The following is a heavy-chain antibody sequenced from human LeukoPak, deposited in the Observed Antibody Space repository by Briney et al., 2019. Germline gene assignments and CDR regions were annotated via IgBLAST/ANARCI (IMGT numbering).Heavy chain of an antibody. V-gene: IGHV3-48*02. D-gene: IGHD5-18*01. CDR3: TRDGLHTAHFDY. CDR1: GFTFSTYT. CDR2: VSDSRDV. J-gene: IGHJ4*02. Sequence: PGGSLRLSCAASGFTFSTYTMNWVRQAPGKGLEWVSTVSDSRDVHYSDSVKGRLTISRDNARNSLYLQMNSLRDEDTAVYYCTRDGLHTAHFDYWGQGTLVTVSS.